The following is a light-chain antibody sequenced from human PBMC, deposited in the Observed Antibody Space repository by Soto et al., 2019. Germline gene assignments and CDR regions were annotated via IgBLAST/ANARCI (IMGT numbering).Light chain of an antibody. V-gene: IGKV1-39*01. J-gene: IGKJ2*01. CDR1: QSISSY. CDR3: QQSYSTPQT. Sequence: DLQMTQSPSSLSAYVGDRVTITCRASQSISSYLNWYQQKPGKAPKLLIYAASSLQSGVPSRFSGSGSGTDFTLTISSLQPEDFATYYCQQSYSTPQTFGQGIKLEIK. CDR2: AAS.